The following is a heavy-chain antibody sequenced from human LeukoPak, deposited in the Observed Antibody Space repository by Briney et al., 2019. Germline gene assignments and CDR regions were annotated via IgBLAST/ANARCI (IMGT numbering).Heavy chain of an antibody. CDR3: WNTAVTTQFDY. V-gene: IGHV3-30*02. CDR2: IRSDGSDK. CDR1: GFPFSTYG. D-gene: IGHD4-23*01. Sequence: GGSLRLSCAASGFPFSTYGIHWVRQAPGKGLEWVAFIRSDGSDKYYADSVRGRFTISRDNSKNTLYLQMNSLRVEDTAVYYCWNTAVTTQFDYWGQGTLDTVSS. J-gene: IGHJ4*02.